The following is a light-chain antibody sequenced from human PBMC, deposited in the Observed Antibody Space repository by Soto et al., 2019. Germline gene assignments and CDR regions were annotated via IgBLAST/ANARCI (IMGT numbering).Light chain of an antibody. CDR2: GAS. V-gene: IGKV3-15*01. J-gene: IGKJ4*01. CDR3: QQYNNWPPLT. CDR1: QSVSSN. Sequence: EIVMTQSPATLSVSPGERATLSCRASQSVSSNSAWYQQKPGQAPRLLIYGASTRATGIPARFSGSGSGTEFTLTISSLLSEDFAVYYCQQYNNWPPLTFGGGTKVEIK.